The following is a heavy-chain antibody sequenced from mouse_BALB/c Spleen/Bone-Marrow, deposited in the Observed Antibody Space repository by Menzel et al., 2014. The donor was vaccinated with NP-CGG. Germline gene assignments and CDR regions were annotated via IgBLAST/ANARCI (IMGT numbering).Heavy chain of an antibody. Sequence: QVQLQQSGAELVKPGASVKLSCKASGYTFTSYWMHWVKQRPGQGLEWIGEINPSNGRTNYNEKFKSKATLTVDKSSSTAYMQLSSLTSEDSAVYYCAIHGEAMDYWGQGTSVTVSS. V-gene: IGHV1S81*02. CDR1: GYTFTSYW. J-gene: IGHJ4*01. CDR3: AIHGEAMDY. CDR2: INPSNGRT.